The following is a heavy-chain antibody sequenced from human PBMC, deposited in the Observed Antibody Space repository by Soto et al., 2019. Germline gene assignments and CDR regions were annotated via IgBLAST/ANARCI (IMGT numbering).Heavy chain of an antibody. Sequence: PSQTLSLTCAISGDSVSSNSAAWNWIRPSPSRGLEWLGRTYYRSKWYNDYAVSVKSRITINPDTSKNQFSLQLNSVTPEDTAVYYCARLERYCSGGSCYSYYYGMDVWGQGTTVTVSS. CDR2: TYYRSKWYN. CDR3: ARLERYCSGGSCYSYYYGMDV. V-gene: IGHV6-1*01. D-gene: IGHD2-15*01. CDR1: GDSVSSNSAA. J-gene: IGHJ6*02.